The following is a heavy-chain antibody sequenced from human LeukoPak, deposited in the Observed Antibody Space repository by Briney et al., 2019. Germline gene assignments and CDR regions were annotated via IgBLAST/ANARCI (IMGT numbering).Heavy chain of an antibody. CDR1: GFTFSDNC. V-gene: IGHV3-11*04. J-gene: IGHJ4*02. CDR2: ISGNGGVI. CDR3: ARDPRTVRI. D-gene: IGHD1-1*01. Sequence: KAGGSLRLSCAASGFTFSDNCMTWVRQAPGKGLEWLSYISGNGGVIQYADSVKGRFTISRDNAKNLLYLQMDSLRVEDTAIYYCARDPRTVRIWGQGTLVTVSS.